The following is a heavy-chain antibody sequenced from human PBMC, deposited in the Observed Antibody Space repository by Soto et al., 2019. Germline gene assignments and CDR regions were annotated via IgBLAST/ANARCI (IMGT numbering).Heavy chain of an antibody. V-gene: IGHV3-33*01. Sequence: GGSLRLSCAASGFAFSSYGMHWVRQAPGKGLEWVAVIWYDGSNKYYADSVKGRFAISRDNSKNTLYLQMNSLRAEDTAVYYCARDSRSSAYYYDTTTVYYFDYWGQGTLVTVSS. CDR3: ARDSRSSAYYYDTTTVYYFDY. CDR2: IWYDGSNK. CDR1: GFAFSSYG. J-gene: IGHJ4*02. D-gene: IGHD3-22*01.